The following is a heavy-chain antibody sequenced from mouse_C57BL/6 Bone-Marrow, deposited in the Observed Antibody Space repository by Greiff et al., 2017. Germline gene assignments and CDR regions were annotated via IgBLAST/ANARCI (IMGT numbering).Heavy chain of an antibody. Sequence: VQLKESGAELVRPGASVTLSCKASGYTFTDYEMHWVKQTPVHGLEWIGAIDPETGGTAYNQKFKGKAILTADKSSSTAYMELRSLTSEDSAVYYYTRGVFDYWGQGTTLTVSS. CDR1: GYTFTDYE. V-gene: IGHV1-15*01. J-gene: IGHJ2*01. CDR3: TRGVFDY. CDR2: IDPETGGT.